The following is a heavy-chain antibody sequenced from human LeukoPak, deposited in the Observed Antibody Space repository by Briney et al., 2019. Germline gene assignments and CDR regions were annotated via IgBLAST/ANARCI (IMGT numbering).Heavy chain of an antibody. Sequence: GRSLRLSCAASGFTFSSYGMHWVRQAPGKGLEWVAVISYDGSNKYYADSVKGRFTISRDNSKNTLYLQMNSLRAEDTAVYYCAKGREYSSGWYGIYDYWGQGTLVTVSS. CDR1: GFTFSSYG. CDR3: AKGREYSSGWYGIYDY. CDR2: ISYDGSNK. V-gene: IGHV3-30*18. J-gene: IGHJ4*02. D-gene: IGHD6-19*01.